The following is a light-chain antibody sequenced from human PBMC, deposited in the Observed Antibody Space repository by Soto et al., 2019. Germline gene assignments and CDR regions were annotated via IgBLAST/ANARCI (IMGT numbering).Light chain of an antibody. V-gene: IGLV2-14*01. CDR1: SSDVGTYNY. Sequence: QSALTQPASVSGSPGQSITISCTGTSSDVGTYNYVSWYQQHPGKAPKLTIYDVSNRPSGVSDRFSGSKSGNTASLTISGLQAEDEADYYCSSYTSSSTSVVFGGGTKVTVL. CDR2: DVS. J-gene: IGLJ2*01. CDR3: SSYTSSSTSVV.